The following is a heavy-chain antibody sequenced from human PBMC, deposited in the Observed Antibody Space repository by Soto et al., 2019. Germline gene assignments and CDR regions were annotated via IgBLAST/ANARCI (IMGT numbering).Heavy chain of an antibody. CDR3: AGGVALLYYYGMDV. Sequence: PSETLSLTCTVSGGSISSYYWSWIRQPPGKGLEWIGYIYYSGSTNYNPSLKSRVTISVDTSKNQFSLKLSSVTAADTAVYYCAGGVALLYYYGMDVWGQGTTVTVSS. CDR1: GGSISSYY. J-gene: IGHJ6*02. CDR2: IYYSGST. V-gene: IGHV4-59*01. D-gene: IGHD5-12*01.